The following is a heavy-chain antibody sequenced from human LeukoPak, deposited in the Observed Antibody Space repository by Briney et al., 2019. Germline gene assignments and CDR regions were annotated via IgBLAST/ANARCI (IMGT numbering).Heavy chain of an antibody. J-gene: IGHJ6*02. CDR2: INPSGGST. Sequence: ASVKVSCKASGYTFTSYYMHWVRQAPGQGLEWMGIINPSGGSTSYAQKFQGRVTMTRDTSTSTVYMELSSLRSEDTAVYYCARESATGFPGYYYYGMDVWGQGTTVTVSS. CDR3: ARESATGFPGYYYYGMDV. CDR1: GYTFTSYY. V-gene: IGHV1-46*01. D-gene: IGHD5-12*01.